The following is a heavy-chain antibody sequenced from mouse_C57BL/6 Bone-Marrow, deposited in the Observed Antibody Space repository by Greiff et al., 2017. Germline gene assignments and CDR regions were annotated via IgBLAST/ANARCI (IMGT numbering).Heavy chain of an antibody. CDR3: ARRRRNWDLDC. J-gene: IGHJ2*01. CDR2: INPSSGYT. V-gene: IGHV1-7*01. D-gene: IGHD4-1*01. Sequence: QVQLQQSGAELAKPGASVKLSCKASGYTFTSYWMHWVKQRPGQGLEWIGYINPSSGYTKSNQKFKDKATLTADKSSSTAYMQRSSLTYEDSAVYYCARRRRNWDLDCWGRGTTLTVSS. CDR1: GYTFTSYW.